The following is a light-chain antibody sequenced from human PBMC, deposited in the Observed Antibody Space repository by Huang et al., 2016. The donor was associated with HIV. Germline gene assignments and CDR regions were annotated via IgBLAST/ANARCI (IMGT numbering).Light chain of an antibody. V-gene: IGKV3-20*01. CDR3: HQYGTPPWT. Sequence: EIVLTQSPRSLSLSPGERVTLYCRASQSVSNYYLAWYQQKPGQAPRLLIQAASTRASGSPCRFSGSGSGTAFTLTITRLEPEDSAVYFCHQYGTPPWTFGQGTRVEIK. J-gene: IGKJ1*01. CDR2: AAS. CDR1: QSVSNYY.